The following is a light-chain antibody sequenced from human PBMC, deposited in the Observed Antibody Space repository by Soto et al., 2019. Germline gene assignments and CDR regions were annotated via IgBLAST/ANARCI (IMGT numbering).Light chain of an antibody. CDR3: QQYESLPLT. V-gene: IGKV1-33*01. CDR1: QDINKN. J-gene: IGKJ5*01. CDR2: DAS. Sequence: DSQRTQSPSSLSASVGDRVTITCQASQDINKNLIWYQQKPGKAPKLLIYDASDLETGVPSRFSGSGSGTGFTFTISSLQPEDFATYYCQQYESLPLTFGQGNDWR.